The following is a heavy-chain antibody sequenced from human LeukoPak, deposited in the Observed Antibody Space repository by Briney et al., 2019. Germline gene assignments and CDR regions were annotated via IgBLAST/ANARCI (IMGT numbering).Heavy chain of an antibody. CDR2: VNPNSGDT. J-gene: IGHJ2*01. V-gene: IGHV1-2*02. CDR1: GYTLTRYY. Sequence: ASLKLSCKASGYTLTRYYVHSGRDAPGQGRKWRGGVNPNSGDTNYAQKFQGRVTMTRDTSISTAYMELSRLRSDDTAVYYCARDRAVTLLNGYFDLWGRGTLVTVSS. CDR3: ARDRAVTLLNGYFDL. D-gene: IGHD4-11*01.